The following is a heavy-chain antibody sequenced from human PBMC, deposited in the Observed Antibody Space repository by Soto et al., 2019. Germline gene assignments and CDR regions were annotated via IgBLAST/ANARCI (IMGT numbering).Heavy chain of an antibody. Sequence: GASVKVSCKASGYTFTSYGISCVRQAPGQGLEWMGWISAYNGNTNYAQKLQGRVTMTTDTSTSTAYMELRSLRSDDTAVYYCARDWVRGCSSTSCPFDYWGQGTLVTVSS. CDR2: ISAYNGNT. D-gene: IGHD2-2*01. V-gene: IGHV1-18*01. J-gene: IGHJ4*02. CDR1: GYTFTSYG. CDR3: ARDWVRGCSSTSCPFDY.